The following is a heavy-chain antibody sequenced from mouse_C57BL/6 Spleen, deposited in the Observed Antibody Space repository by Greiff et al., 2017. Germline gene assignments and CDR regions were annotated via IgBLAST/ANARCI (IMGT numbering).Heavy chain of an antibody. V-gene: IGHV1-64*01. CDR1: GYSFTTYW. CDR2: IHPKSGST. CDR3: ARDYGPGFAY. Sequence: QVQLQQPGAELVKPGASVKLSCKASGYSFTTYWMHWVKQRPGQGLEWIGMIHPKSGSTNYNEKFTSQATLTADKSSRTSYMQLSSLTSEDSAVYFCARDYGPGFAYWGQGTLVTVSA. J-gene: IGHJ3*01. D-gene: IGHD1-2*01.